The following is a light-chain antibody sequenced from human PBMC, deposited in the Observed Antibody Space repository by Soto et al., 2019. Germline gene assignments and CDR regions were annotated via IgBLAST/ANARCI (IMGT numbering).Light chain of an antibody. J-gene: IGKJ4*01. Sequence: EIVLTQSPATLSFSPGERATLSCRASQSVDKYLVWYQQKPGQAPRLLIYDASSRETGIPSRFSGSGSGTDFTLTITSLEPEDFAVYYCQQRTNWPLTFGGGTKLEIK. V-gene: IGKV3-11*01. CDR1: QSVDKY. CDR3: QQRTNWPLT. CDR2: DAS.